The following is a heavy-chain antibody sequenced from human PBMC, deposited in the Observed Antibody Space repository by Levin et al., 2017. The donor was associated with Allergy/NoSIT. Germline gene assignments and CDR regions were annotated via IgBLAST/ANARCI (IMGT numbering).Heavy chain of an antibody. CDR2: ISYTGST. Sequence: ASETLSLTCTISGGSITGFFWTWIRQTPGRGLEWLGYISYTGSTHYNPSLKGQVTMSLDTSKKQFSLKVASVTAADTAVYYCARARCNRGSCETFDYWGQGTLVTVS. J-gene: IGHJ4*02. V-gene: IGHV4-59*01. CDR3: ARARCNRGSCETFDY. D-gene: IGHD2-15*01. CDR1: GGSITGFF.